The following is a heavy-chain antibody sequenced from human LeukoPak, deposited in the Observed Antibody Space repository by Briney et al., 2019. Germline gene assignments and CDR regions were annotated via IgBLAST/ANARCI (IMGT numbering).Heavy chain of an antibody. V-gene: IGHV3-30*04. D-gene: IGHD2/OR15-2a*01. J-gene: IGHJ6*03. CDR2: ISYDGSSK. Sequence: GGSLRLSCAASGFTFSTYAMHWVRQAPGKGLEWVAVISYDGSSKYYADSVKGRFTISRDNSKNTLYLQMNSLRAEDTAVYYCAKDSTSNSYYYYYMDVWGKGTTVTISS. CDR3: AKDSTSNSYYYYYMDV. CDR1: GFTFSTYA.